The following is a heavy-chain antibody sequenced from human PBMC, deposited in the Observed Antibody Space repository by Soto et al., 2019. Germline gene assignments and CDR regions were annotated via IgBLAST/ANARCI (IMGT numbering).Heavy chain of an antibody. Sequence: EVQLVESGGGLVQPGGSLRLSCAASGLTFSKYWMTWVRQAPGKGLEWVATIKHDGSEKSNLDSVEGRFTISRDNAKNSLSLKMNSLRVEDTAVYVCASVPGSPGYHGLDVWGQGTTVTVSS. CDR2: IKHDGSEK. CDR1: GLTFSKYW. D-gene: IGHD6-19*01. V-gene: IGHV3-7*03. CDR3: ASVPGSPGYHGLDV. J-gene: IGHJ6*02.